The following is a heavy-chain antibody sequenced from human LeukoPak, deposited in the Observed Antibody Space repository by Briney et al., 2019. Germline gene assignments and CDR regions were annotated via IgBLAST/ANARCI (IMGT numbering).Heavy chain of an antibody. V-gene: IGHV3-48*02. D-gene: IGHD2-8*01. Sequence: GGSLRLSCAASGFTFSSYSMNWVRQAPGKGLEWVSYISSSSTIYYADSVKGRFTISRDNAKNSLYLQMNSLRDEDTAVYYCARDVGTNGVPYYFDYWGQGTLVTVSS. CDR2: ISSSSTI. CDR1: GFTFSSYS. CDR3: ARDVGTNGVPYYFDY. J-gene: IGHJ4*02.